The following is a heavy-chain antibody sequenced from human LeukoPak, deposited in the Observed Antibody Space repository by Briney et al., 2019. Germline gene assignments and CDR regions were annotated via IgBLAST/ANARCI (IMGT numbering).Heavy chain of an antibody. CDR3: ARAKPKNMVRGLIMRRESRYYFDY. J-gene: IGHJ4*02. Sequence: PGGSLRLSCAASGFTVSSNYMCWVRQAPGKGLEWVSLIYSGGFTCYADSVKGRFTISRDNSKSTLYIQMNSLRAEDTAVYYCARAKPKNMVRGLIMRRESRYYFDYWGQGTLVTVSS. CDR1: GFTVSSNY. V-gene: IGHV3-53*01. D-gene: IGHD3-10*01. CDR2: IYSGGFT.